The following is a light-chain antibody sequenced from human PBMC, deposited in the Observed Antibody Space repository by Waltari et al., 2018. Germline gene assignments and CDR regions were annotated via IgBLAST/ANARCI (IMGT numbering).Light chain of an antibody. CDR2: WAS. V-gene: IGKV4-1*01. J-gene: IGKJ5*01. Sequence: DIVMTQSPDSLAVSLCERATINCKSSQSVLYTSNNKNYLAWYQQKPGQPPKLLIYWASTRVSGVPDRFSGSGSGTDFTLTISSLQAEDVAVYHCQQYHSSPSFGQGTRLEIK. CDR3: QQYHSSPS. CDR1: QSVLYTSNNKNY.